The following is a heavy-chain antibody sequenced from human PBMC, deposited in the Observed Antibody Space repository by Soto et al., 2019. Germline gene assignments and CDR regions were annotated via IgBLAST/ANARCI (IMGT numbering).Heavy chain of an antibody. J-gene: IGHJ1*01. V-gene: IGHV3-30-3*01. CDR2: ISYDGSNK. D-gene: IGHD3-22*01. Sequence: QVQLVESGGGVVQPGRSLRLSCAASGFTFSSYAMHWVRQAPGKGLEWVAGISYDGSNKYYADSVKGRFTISRDNSKNTLYLQMNSLRAEDTAVYYCARDGHYYDSRSPRYFQHWGQGTLVTVSS. CDR3: ARDGHYYDSRSPRYFQH. CDR1: GFTFSSYA.